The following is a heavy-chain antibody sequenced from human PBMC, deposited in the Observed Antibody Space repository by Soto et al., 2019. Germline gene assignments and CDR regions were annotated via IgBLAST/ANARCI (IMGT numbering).Heavy chain of an antibody. D-gene: IGHD5-12*01. V-gene: IGHV1-3*01. CDR2: INAGNGNT. J-gene: IGHJ4*02. CDR1: GYTFTSYA. Sequence: ASVKVSCKASGYTFTSYAVHWVRQAPGQRLEWMGWINAGNGNTKYSQKFQGRVTITRDTSASTAYMELSSLRSEDTAVYYCARDRRVATIPPDYWGQGTLVTVSS. CDR3: ARDRRVATIPPDY.